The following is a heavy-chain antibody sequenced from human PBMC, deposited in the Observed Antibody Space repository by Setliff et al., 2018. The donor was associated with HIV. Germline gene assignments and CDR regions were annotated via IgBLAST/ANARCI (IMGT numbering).Heavy chain of an antibody. V-gene: IGHV4-34*01. J-gene: IGHJ4*02. CDR1: GGSFSEYY. CDR3: ARQFWMLTTLYFDS. Sequence: PSEILSLTCAVYGGSFSEYYWSWIRQSPGKGLEWTGEINHSGSTHYNPPLKSRATISVDTSKNQFSLRLNSVTAADTAVYYCARQFWMLTTLYFDSLGPGTLVTVSS. CDR2: INHSGST. D-gene: IGHD3-16*01.